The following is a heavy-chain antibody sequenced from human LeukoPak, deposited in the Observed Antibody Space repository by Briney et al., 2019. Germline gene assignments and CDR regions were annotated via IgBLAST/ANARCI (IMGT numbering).Heavy chain of an antibody. CDR2: IYSSGST. V-gene: IGHV4-59*01. CDR3: ARVFDSGSQAYFYYMDV. J-gene: IGHJ6*03. CDR1: GGSIRGYY. Sequence: SETLSLTCNVSGGSIRGYYWSWIRQPPGKGLEWIGYIYSSGSTNYHPSLKSRVTMSVDTSQNQFSLKVSSVTAADTAVYYCARVFDSGSQAYFYYMDVWGKGTTVT. D-gene: IGHD3-10*01.